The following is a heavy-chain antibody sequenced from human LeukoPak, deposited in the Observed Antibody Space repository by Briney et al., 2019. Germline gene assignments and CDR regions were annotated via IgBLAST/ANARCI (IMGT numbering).Heavy chain of an antibody. J-gene: IGHJ4*02. CDR1: RGSISSYY. CDR3: ARGRRTIFGVVITHFDY. D-gene: IGHD3-3*01. V-gene: IGHV4-59*01. Sequence: SETLSLTCTVSRGSISSYYWSWIRQPPGKGLEWIGYIDNSGSTNSNPSLKSRVTMSVDTSKNQFSLKLSSVTAADTAVYYCARGRRTIFGVVITHFDYWGQGTLVTVSS. CDR2: IDNSGST.